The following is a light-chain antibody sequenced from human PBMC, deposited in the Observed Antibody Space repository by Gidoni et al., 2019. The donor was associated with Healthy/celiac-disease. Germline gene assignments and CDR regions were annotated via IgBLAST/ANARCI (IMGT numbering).Light chain of an antibody. J-gene: IGKJ2*04. V-gene: IGKV3-15*01. CDR2: GAS. Sequence: EIVMTQSPAILSVSPGERATLSCRASQSVSSNLAWYQQKPGQAPRLLIYGASTRATGIPARFSGSGSGTEFTLTISSLQSEDFAVYYCQQYNNWPCSFXQXTKLEIK. CDR1: QSVSSN. CDR3: QQYNNWPCS.